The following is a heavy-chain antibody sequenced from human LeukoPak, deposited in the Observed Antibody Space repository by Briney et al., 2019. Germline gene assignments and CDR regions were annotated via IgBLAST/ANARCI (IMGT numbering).Heavy chain of an antibody. CDR2: IYYSGST. CDR1: GGSISSYY. CDR3: ARPSLDYGGIDAFDF. V-gene: IGHV4-59*08. D-gene: IGHD4-23*01. Sequence: SETLSLTCTVSGGSISSYYWSWIRQPPGKGLEWIGFIYYSGSTNYNPSLKSRVTISVDASKNQFSLKLSSVTAADTAVYYCARPSLDYGGIDAFDFWGQGTLVTVSS. J-gene: IGHJ3*01.